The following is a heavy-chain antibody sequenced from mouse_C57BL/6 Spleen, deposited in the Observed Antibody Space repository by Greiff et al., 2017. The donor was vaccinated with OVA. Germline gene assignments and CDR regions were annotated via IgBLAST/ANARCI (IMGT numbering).Heavy chain of an antibody. CDR1: GYTFTDYY. CDR3: ARGDYYGSRTPIDY. CDR2: INPNNGGT. Sequence: VQLQQSGPELVKPGASVKISCKASGYTFTDYYMNWVKQSHGKSLEWIGDINPNNGGTSYNQKFKGKATLTVDKSSSTAYMELRSLTSEDSAVYYCARGDYYGSRTPIDYWGQGTSVTVSS. J-gene: IGHJ4*01. V-gene: IGHV1-26*01. D-gene: IGHD1-1*01.